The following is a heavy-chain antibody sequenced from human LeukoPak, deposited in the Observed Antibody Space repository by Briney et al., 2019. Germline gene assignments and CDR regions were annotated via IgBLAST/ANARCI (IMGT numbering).Heavy chain of an antibody. CDR1: GFTFSSYA. Sequence: GGSLRLSCAASGFTFSSYAMSWVRQAPGKGLAWVSAISGRSGSTYYADSVKGRFTISRDNAKNSLYLQMNSLRAEDTAVYYCARRRYTADYWGQGTLVTVSS. V-gene: IGHV3-23*01. J-gene: IGHJ4*02. CDR2: ISGRSGST. D-gene: IGHD3-16*02. CDR3: ARRRYTADY.